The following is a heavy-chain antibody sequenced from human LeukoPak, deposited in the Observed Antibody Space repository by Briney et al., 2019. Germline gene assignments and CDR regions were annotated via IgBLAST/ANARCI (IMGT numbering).Heavy chain of an antibody. CDR2: ISYSGST. V-gene: IGHV4-59*12. Sequence: PETLSLTCTVSGGSISSYYWSWIRQPPGKGLEWIGYISYSGSTNYNPSLKSRLTISLDTSKRQFSLNLNSVTVADTALYYCARDYGGGWYQIDYWGQGTLVTVSS. CDR3: ARDYGGGWYQIDY. J-gene: IGHJ4*02. D-gene: IGHD6-13*01. CDR1: GGSISSYY.